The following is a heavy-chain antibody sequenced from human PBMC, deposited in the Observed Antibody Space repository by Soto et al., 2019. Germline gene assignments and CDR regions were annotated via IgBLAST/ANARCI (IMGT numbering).Heavy chain of an antibody. V-gene: IGHV3-30*18. J-gene: IGHJ6*02. CDR3: AKMITFGGVIPLYSDGMDV. D-gene: IGHD3-16*02. CDR1: EFTFSSYG. Sequence: QVQLVESGGGVVQPGRSLRLSCAASEFTFSSYGMHWVRQAPGKGLEWVAVISYDGSNKYYADSVKGRFTISRDNSKNTLYLQMNSPRAEDTAVYYCAKMITFGGVIPLYSDGMDVWGQGTTVTVSS. CDR2: ISYDGSNK.